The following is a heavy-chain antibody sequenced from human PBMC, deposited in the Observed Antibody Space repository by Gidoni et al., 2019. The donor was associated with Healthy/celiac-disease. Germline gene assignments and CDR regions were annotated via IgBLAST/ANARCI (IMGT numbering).Heavy chain of an antibody. Sequence: QVQLVQSGAEVKKPGSSVQVSCKASGGPFSTYGISWVRQAPGPGLEWVGGIVPVFGTGDYAQKFQGRVTITADESTSTAYMELSNLRSEDTAVYYCARKGERWDVLEKFYFGVDVWGQGTTVTVSS. J-gene: IGHJ6*02. V-gene: IGHV1-69*01. CDR3: ARKGERWDVLEKFYFGVDV. D-gene: IGHD3-10*01. CDR2: IVPVFGTG. CDR1: GGPFSTYG.